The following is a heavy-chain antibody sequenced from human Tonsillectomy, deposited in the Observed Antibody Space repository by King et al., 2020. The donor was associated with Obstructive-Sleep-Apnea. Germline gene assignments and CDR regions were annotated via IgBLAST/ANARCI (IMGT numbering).Heavy chain of an antibody. CDR3: ARGSMSGMWGFDI. CDR1: GYTFTSYA. CDR2: IDAGNGNT. J-gene: IGHJ3*02. V-gene: IGHV1-3*01. D-gene: IGHD2/OR15-2a*01. Sequence: VQLVQSGAEVKKPGASVKVSCKASGYTFTSYAMHWVRQAPGQRLEWMGWIDAGNGNTKYSQSFQGRVTITRETSAGTAYMERSSLRSEDTAVYYCARGSMSGMWGFDIWGQGTMVTVSS.